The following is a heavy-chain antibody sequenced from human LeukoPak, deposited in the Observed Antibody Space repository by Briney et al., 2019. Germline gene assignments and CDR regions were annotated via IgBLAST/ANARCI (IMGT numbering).Heavy chain of an antibody. Sequence: GGSLRLSCAASGFTFSSYWMSWVRQAPGKGLEWVANIEQDGSQKYYVDSVEGRFTISRDNAENSVFLQMNSLRAEDTAVYYCARVRRIGRYYGEFDYWGQGTLVTVSS. CDR1: GFTFSSYW. CDR2: IEQDGSQK. D-gene: IGHD3-10*01. J-gene: IGHJ4*02. V-gene: IGHV3-7*01. CDR3: ARVRRIGRYYGEFDY.